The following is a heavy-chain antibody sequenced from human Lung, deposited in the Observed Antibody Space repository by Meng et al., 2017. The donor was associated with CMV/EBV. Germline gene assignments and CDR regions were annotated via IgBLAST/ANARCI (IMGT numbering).Heavy chain of an antibody. D-gene: IGHD4-11*01. CDR2: IGDSGRTL. Sequence: GGSXRLSCAASGFTLSSYEMNWVRQAPGKGLEWIAYIGDSGRTLYYADSVKGRFTISSDNAENSLYLQMKSLRVEDTALYYCARDPGWDYSNQPTHYYGMDVXGQGXTVTVSS. CDR3: ARDPGWDYSNQPTHYYGMDV. J-gene: IGHJ6*02. V-gene: IGHV3-48*03. CDR1: GFTLSSYE.